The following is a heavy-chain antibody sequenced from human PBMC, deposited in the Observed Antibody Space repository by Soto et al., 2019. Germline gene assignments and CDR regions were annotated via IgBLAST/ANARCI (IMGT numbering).Heavy chain of an antibody. D-gene: IGHD2-15*01. J-gene: IGHJ3*02. Sequence: PGGSLRLSCAASGFTFDDYAMHWVRQAPGKGLEWVSGISWNSGSIGYADSVKGRFTISRDNAKNSLYLQMNSLRAEDTALYYCAKVDCSGGSCYSLFGAFDIWGQGTMVTVSS. V-gene: IGHV3-9*01. CDR1: GFTFDDYA. CDR2: ISWNSGSI. CDR3: AKVDCSGGSCYSLFGAFDI.